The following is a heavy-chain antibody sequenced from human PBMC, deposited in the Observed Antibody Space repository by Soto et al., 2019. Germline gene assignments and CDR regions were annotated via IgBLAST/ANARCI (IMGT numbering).Heavy chain of an antibody. CDR2: ISGSGGST. V-gene: IGHV3-23*01. D-gene: IGHD3-22*01. CDR3: AKDFMSITMIVVVIAPEVFFDY. CDR1: GFTFSSYA. J-gene: IGHJ4*02. Sequence: GGSLRLSCAASGFTFSSYAMSWVRQAPGKGLEWVSAISGSGGSTYYADSVKGRFTISRDNSKNTLYLQMNSLRAEETAVYYCAKDFMSITMIVVVIAPEVFFDYWGQGTLVTVSS.